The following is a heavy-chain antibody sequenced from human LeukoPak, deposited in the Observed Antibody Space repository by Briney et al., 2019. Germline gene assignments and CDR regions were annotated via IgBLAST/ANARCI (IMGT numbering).Heavy chain of an antibody. J-gene: IGHJ5*02. Sequence: SQTLSLTCTVSGGSISSGDYYWSWIRQPPGKGLEWIGYIYYSGSTYYNPSLKSRITFSVDTSKNQFSLKLTSVTAVDTAVYYCAREMYNDFSRWSDPWGQGTLVTVSS. CDR2: IYYSGST. CDR3: AREMYNDFSRWSDP. V-gene: IGHV4-30-4*08. CDR1: GGSISSGDYY. D-gene: IGHD3-3*01.